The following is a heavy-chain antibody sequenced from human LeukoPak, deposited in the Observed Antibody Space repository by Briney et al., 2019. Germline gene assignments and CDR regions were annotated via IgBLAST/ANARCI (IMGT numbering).Heavy chain of an antibody. CDR2: ISGSGGST. D-gene: IGHD6-13*01. CDR3: AKGPEAIAAAGTGDY. J-gene: IGHJ4*02. Sequence: GGSLRLSCAASGYTFSSYGMHWVRQAPGKGLEWVSAISGSGGSTYYADSVKGRFTISRDNSKNTLYLQMNSLRAEDTAVYYCAKGPEAIAAAGTGDYWGQGTLVTVSS. V-gene: IGHV3-23*01. CDR1: GYTFSSYG.